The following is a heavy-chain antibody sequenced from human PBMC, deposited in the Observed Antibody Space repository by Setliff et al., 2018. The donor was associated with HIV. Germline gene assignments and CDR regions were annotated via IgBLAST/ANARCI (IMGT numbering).Heavy chain of an antibody. Sequence: ASVKVSCKASGYTFTSNDINWVRQATGQGLEWMEWMNPNSGNTGYAQKFQGRVTMTRDTSISTAYMELSSLRSDDTAVYYCARGAWYSSGWYSSRYMDVWGKGTTVTV. CDR2: MNPNSGNT. CDR3: ARGAWYSSGWYSSRYMDV. D-gene: IGHD6-19*01. CDR1: GYTFTSND. V-gene: IGHV1-8*01. J-gene: IGHJ6*03.